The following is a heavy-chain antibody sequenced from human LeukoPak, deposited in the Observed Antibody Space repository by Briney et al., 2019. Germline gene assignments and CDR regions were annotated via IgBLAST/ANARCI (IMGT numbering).Heavy chain of an antibody. CDR3: AKDAPLYGSGSYGDY. J-gene: IGHJ4*02. CDR2: IRYDGSNK. Sequence: PGGSLRLSCAASGFTFSSYGMHWVRQAPGKGLEWVAFIRYDGSNKYYADSVKGRFTISRDNSKNTLYLQMNSLRAEDTAVYYCAKDAPLYGSGSYGDYWGQGTLVTVSS. V-gene: IGHV3-30*02. CDR1: GFTFSSYG. D-gene: IGHD3-10*01.